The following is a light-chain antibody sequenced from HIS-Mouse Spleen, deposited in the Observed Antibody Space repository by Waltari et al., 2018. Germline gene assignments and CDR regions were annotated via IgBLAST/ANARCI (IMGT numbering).Light chain of an antibody. Sequence: QSALTQPASVSGSPGQSITISCTGTSSDVGGYNYFSWYQQHPAKAPKLMIYDVSNRPSGVSNRFSGSKSGNTASLTISGLQAEDEADYYCSSYTSSSTEVFGGGTKLTVL. J-gene: IGLJ2*01. CDR3: SSYTSSSTEV. V-gene: IGLV2-14*03. CDR1: SSDVGGYNY. CDR2: DVS.